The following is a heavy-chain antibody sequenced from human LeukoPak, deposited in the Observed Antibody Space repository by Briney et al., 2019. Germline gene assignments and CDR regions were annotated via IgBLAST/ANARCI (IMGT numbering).Heavy chain of an antibody. D-gene: IGHD2-15*01. Sequence: GGSLRLSCAASGFTFSSYWMHWVRQAPGKGLVWVSRINSDGSSTSYADSVKGRFTISRDNAKNSLYLQMNSLRAEDTAVYYCAGQSRLGYCSGGSCYSQPFDPWGQGTLVTVSS. CDR1: GFTFSSYW. CDR2: INSDGSST. J-gene: IGHJ5*02. CDR3: AGQSRLGYCSGGSCYSQPFDP. V-gene: IGHV3-74*01.